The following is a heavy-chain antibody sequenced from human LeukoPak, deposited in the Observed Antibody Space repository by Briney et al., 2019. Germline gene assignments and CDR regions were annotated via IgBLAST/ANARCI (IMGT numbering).Heavy chain of an antibody. CDR2: IIPIFGTA. CDR3: ARERYCSSTSCRYRGYFDY. D-gene: IGHD2-2*01. Sequence: ASVKVSRKASGGTFSSYAISWVRQAPGQGLEWMGGIIPIFGTANYVQKFQGRVTITADESTSTAYMELSSLRSEDTAVYYCARERYCSSTSCRYRGYFDYWGQGTLVAVSS. J-gene: IGHJ4*02. CDR1: GGTFSSYA. V-gene: IGHV1-69*13.